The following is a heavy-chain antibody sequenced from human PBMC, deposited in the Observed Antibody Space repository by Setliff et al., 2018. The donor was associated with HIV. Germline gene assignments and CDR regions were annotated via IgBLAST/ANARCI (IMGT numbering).Heavy chain of an antibody. CDR3: ARVQMAYAAFDV. Sequence: PSETLSLTCAVSGGSISTYYWSWIRQPPGKGLEWIGSIYFTGSSDNNPSLKSRVTLSVDTSKHQFSLKLSSATAADTAVYYCARVQMAYAAFDVWGQGTMVTVSS. CDR2: IYFTGSS. D-gene: IGHD4-17*01. CDR1: GGSISTYY. J-gene: IGHJ3*01. V-gene: IGHV4-59*01.